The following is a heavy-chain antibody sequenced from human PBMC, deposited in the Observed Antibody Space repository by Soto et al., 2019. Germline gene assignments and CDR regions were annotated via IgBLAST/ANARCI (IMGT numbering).Heavy chain of an antibody. CDR3: ARGYWFDP. CDR2: INHSGST. CDR1: GGSFSGYY. Sequence: SETLSLTCAVYGGSFSGYYWSWIRQPPGKGLEWIGEINHSGSTNYNPSLKSRVTISVDTSKNQFSLKLSSVTAADTAVYYCARGYWFDPWGQGTLVTVSS. V-gene: IGHV4-34*01. J-gene: IGHJ5*02.